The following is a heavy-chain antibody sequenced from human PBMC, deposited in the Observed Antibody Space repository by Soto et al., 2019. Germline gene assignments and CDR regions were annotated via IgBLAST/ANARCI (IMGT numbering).Heavy chain of an antibody. CDR3: ARDAYDSSGYYYLYYYYGMDV. J-gene: IGHJ6*02. V-gene: IGHV3-33*01. CDR2: IWYDGSNK. D-gene: IGHD3-22*01. Sequence: GGSLRLSCAASGFTFSSYGMHWVRQAPGKGLEWVAVIWYDGSNKYYADSVKGRFTISRDNSKNTLYLQMNSLRAEDTAVYYCARDAYDSSGYYYLYYYYGMDVWGQGTTVPVSS. CDR1: GFTFSSYG.